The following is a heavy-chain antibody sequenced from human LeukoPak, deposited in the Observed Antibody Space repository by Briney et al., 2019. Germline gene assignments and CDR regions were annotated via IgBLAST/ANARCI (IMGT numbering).Heavy chain of an antibody. Sequence: SVKVSCKASGGTFSSYAISWVGQAPGQGLEWMGGIIPIFGTANYAQKFQGRVTITADESTSTAYMELSSLRSEDTAVYYCARDPSPYGGKRVPFDYWGQGTLVTVSS. D-gene: IGHD4-23*01. CDR1: GGTFSSYA. V-gene: IGHV1-69*13. J-gene: IGHJ4*02. CDR3: ARDPSPYGGKRVPFDY. CDR2: IIPIFGTA.